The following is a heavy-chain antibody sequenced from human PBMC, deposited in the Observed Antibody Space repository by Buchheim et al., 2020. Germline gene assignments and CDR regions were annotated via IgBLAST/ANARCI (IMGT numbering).Heavy chain of an antibody. CDR2: ISSSSSYI. V-gene: IGHV3-21*01. J-gene: IGHJ6*02. D-gene: IGHD5-18*01. CDR1: GFTFSSYS. Sequence: VQLVESGGGVVQPGRSLRLSCAASGFTFSSYSMNWVRQAPGKGLEWVSSISSSSSYIYYADSVKGRFTISRDNSKNTLYLQMNSLRAEDTAVYYCARSGYSYGYENYYYYYGMDVWGQGTT. CDR3: ARSGYSYGYENYYYYYGMDV.